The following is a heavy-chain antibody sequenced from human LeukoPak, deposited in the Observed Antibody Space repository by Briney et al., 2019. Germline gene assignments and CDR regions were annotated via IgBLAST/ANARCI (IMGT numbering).Heavy chain of an antibody. J-gene: IGHJ4*02. CDR3: ARSGVYSRGTFDY. CDR2: INPNSGGT. V-gene: IGHV1-2*02. Sequence: EASVKVSCKASGYTFTGYYMHWVRQAPGQGLEWMGWINPNSGGTNYAQKFQGRVTMTRDTSISTAYMELSRLRSDDTAVYYCARSGVYSRGTFDYWGQGTPVTVSS. D-gene: IGHD3-22*01. CDR1: GYTFTGYY.